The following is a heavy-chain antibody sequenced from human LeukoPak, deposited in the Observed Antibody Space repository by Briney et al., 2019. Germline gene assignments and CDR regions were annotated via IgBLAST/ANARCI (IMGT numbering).Heavy chain of an antibody. Sequence: ASVKVSCKASGYTFTGYYMHWVRQATGQGLEWMGWINPNSGGTNYAQKFQGRVTMTRDTSISTAYMELSRLRSDDTAVYYCARDFYTGPRFDPWGQGTLVTVSS. J-gene: IGHJ5*02. CDR2: INPNSGGT. V-gene: IGHV1-2*02. D-gene: IGHD1-1*01. CDR1: GYTFTGYY. CDR3: ARDFYTGPRFDP.